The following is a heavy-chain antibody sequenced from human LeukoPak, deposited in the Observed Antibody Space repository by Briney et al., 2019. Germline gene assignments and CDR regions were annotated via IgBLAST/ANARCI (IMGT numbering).Heavy chain of an antibody. CDR3: ARGMVVGATSWFDP. CDR1: GYTFTGYY. D-gene: IGHD1-26*01. Sequence: ASVKVSCKASGYTFTGYYMHWVRQAPGQGLEWMGWINPNSGGTNYAQKFQGRVTMTRDTSISTAYMELSRLRSDDTAVYYCARGMVVGATSWFDPWGQGTLVTVSS. J-gene: IGHJ5*02. V-gene: IGHV1-2*02. CDR2: INPNSGGT.